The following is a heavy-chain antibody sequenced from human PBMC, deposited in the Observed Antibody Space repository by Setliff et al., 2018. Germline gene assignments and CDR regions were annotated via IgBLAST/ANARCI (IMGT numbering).Heavy chain of an antibody. J-gene: IGHJ6*03. V-gene: IGHV4-61*09. CDR1: GDSISSRTYY. Sequence: SETLSLTCTVSGDSISSRTYYWSWIRQPAGKGLEWIGHIYTSWSTISNPSLKSRVTISLDTSKNQFSLKLSSVTAADTAVYYCARMSGFLYMGVWGKGTTVTVSS. CDR3: ARMSGFLYMGV. D-gene: IGHD6-25*01. CDR2: IYTSWST.